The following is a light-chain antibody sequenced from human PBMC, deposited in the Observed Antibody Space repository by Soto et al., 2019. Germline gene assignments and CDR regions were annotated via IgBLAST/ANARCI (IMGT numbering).Light chain of an antibody. CDR2: LGC. J-gene: IGKJ2*01. Sequence: DLVMTQSPLSLPVTPGEPASISCRSSQSLLHSNGYNFLDWYLQKTGQSPQLLIHLGCNRASGVPDRFSGSGSGTDFTLKISRVEAEDVGVYYCMQALQTPPYTFGQGTKLEIK. CDR1: QSLLHSNGYNF. CDR3: MQALQTPPYT. V-gene: IGKV2-28*01.